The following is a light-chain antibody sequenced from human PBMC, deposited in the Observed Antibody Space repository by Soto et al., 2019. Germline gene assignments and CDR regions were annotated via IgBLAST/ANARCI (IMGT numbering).Light chain of an antibody. V-gene: IGKV3-11*01. Sequence: ESVLTQSPATLSLSPGERATLSCRASQSVSSYLAWYQQKPGQAPRLLIYDASKRATGIPARFSGSGSGTDFTLTISSLEPEDFAVYYRQQRNSWPLTFGPGTKVDIK. CDR3: QQRNSWPLT. CDR1: QSVSSY. J-gene: IGKJ3*01. CDR2: DAS.